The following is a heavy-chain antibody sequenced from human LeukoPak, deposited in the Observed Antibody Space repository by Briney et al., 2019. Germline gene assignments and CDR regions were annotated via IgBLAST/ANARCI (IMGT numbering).Heavy chain of an antibody. J-gene: IGHJ4*02. Sequence: PSETLSLTCTVSGGSISSSGYYWGWIRQPPGKGLKWIGSIYYSGSTYCNPSLKSRVTISVDTSKNQFSLKLSSVTAADAAVYYCVRDHQYYYDSSGYLDYWGQGTLVTVSS. CDR3: VRDHQYYYDSSGYLDY. CDR1: GGSISSSGYY. D-gene: IGHD3-22*01. V-gene: IGHV4-39*07. CDR2: IYYSGST.